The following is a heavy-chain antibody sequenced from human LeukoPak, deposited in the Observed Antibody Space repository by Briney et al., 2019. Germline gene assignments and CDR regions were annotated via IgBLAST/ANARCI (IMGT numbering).Heavy chain of an antibody. CDR1: GYSFTSYR. J-gene: IGHJ4*02. V-gene: IGHV5-51*01. CDR3: ARGPQIAAAGTVDY. CDR2: IYPGDSDT. D-gene: IGHD6-13*01. Sequence: GESLKISCHGSGYSFTSYRIGWVRQMPGKGLEWMGIIYPGDSDTRYSPSFQGQVTISADKSTSTAYLQWSSLKASDTAMYYCARGPQIAAAGTVDYWGQGTLVTVSS.